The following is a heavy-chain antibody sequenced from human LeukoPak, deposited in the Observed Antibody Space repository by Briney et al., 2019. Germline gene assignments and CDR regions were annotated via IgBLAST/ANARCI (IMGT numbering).Heavy chain of an antibody. CDR2: INPNSGGT. V-gene: IGHV1-2*06. Sequence: ATVKVSCKASGYTFTGYYMHWVRQAPGQGLEWMGRINPNSGGTNYAQKFQGRVTMTRDTSISTAYMELSRLRSDDTAVYYCARSAVRGVSDAFDIWGQGTMVTVSS. CDR1: GYTFTGYY. D-gene: IGHD3-10*01. J-gene: IGHJ3*02. CDR3: ARSAVRGVSDAFDI.